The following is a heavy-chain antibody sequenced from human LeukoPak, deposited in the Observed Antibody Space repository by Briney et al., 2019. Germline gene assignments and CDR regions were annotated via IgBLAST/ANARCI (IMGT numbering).Heavy chain of an antibody. Sequence: GGSLRLSWAASAFTFSSYAMSWVRQAPGKGLEWVSAISGSVGSTYYADSVKGRLTIPRDNSKNTLYLQMNSLRAEDTAVYYCAKTDYYDSSGYGRVFDYWGQGTLVTVSS. V-gene: IGHV3-23*01. D-gene: IGHD3-22*01. CDR3: AKTDYYDSSGYGRVFDY. CDR2: ISGSVGST. CDR1: AFTFSSYA. J-gene: IGHJ4*02.